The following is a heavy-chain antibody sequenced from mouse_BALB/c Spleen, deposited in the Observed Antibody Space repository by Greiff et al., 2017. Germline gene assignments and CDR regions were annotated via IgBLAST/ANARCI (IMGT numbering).Heavy chain of an antibody. V-gene: IGHV5-17*02. CDR2: ISSGSSTI. Sequence: DVKLVESGGGLVQPGGSRKLSCAASGFTFSSFGMHWVRQAPEKGLEWVAYISSGSSTIYYADTVKGRFTISRDNPKNTLFLQMTSLRSEDTAMYYCARSEMDAMDYWGQGTSVTVSS. D-gene: IGHD2-3*01. CDR1: GFTFSSFG. J-gene: IGHJ4*01. CDR3: ARSEMDAMDY.